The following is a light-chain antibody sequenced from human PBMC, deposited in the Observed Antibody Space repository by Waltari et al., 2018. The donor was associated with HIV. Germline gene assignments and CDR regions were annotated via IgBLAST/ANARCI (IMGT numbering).Light chain of an antibody. CDR1: QSVNTN. J-gene: IGKJ2*01. CDR2: GAS. CDR3: QQYHNWPYT. Sequence: EIVMRQSPATLPVSPGERATLSCRASQSVNTNLAWYHQKPGQAPRLLIYGASTRATGIPGRLSGSGSGTEFTLTISSLQSEDLAVYCCQQYHNWPYTFGQGTKLEIK. V-gene: IGKV3-15*01.